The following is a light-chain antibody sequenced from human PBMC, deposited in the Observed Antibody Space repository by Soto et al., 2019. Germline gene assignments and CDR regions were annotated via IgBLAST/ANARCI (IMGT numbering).Light chain of an antibody. V-gene: IGLV2-14*01. Sequence: QSALTQPASVSGSPGQSITISCTGTSSYVGGYNYVSWYQQHPGKAPKLMIYDVSNRPSGISNRFSGSKSGNTASLTISGLQTEDAADYYCSSYTSTNTWVFGGGTKLTVL. CDR2: DVS. J-gene: IGLJ3*02. CDR3: SSYTSTNTWV. CDR1: SSYVGGYNY.